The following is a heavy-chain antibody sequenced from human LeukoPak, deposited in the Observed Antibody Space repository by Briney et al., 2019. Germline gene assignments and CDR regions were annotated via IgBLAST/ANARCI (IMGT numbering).Heavy chain of an antibody. CDR3: AKALSGLS. J-gene: IGHJ5*02. CDR1: GLTFSSYA. V-gene: IGHV3-23*01. Sequence: GGSLRLSCAASGLTFSSYAMSWVRQAPGKGLEWVSAISGSGGSTYYADSVKGRFTISRDNSKNTRYLQMNSPRAEDTAVHYCAKALSGLSWGQGTLVTVSS. CDR2: ISGSGGST. D-gene: IGHD6-25*01.